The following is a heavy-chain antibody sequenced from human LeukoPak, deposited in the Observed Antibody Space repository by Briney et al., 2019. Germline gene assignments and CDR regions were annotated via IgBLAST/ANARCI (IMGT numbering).Heavy chain of an antibody. CDR1: GYTFTSYY. V-gene: IGHV1-46*01. D-gene: IGHD3-22*01. CDR3: ARNEIVVVNGRGAFDI. Sequence: GASVKVSCKASGYTFTSYYMHWVRQAPGQGLEWMGIINPSGGSTSYAQKFQGRVTMTRDTSTSTVYMELSSLRSEDTAVYYCARNEIVVVNGRGAFDIWGQGTMVTVSS. CDR2: INPSGGST. J-gene: IGHJ3*02.